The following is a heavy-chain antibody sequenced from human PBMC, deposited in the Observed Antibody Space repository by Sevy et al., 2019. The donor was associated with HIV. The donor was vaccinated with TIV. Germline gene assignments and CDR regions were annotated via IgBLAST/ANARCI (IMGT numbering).Heavy chain of an antibody. CDR1: GYIFNTYG. V-gene: IGHV1-18*01. CDR3: ARDPDNQRHPETYSWLEP. J-gene: IGHJ5*02. CDR2: ISTYNGET. D-gene: IGHD6-25*01. Sequence: ASVKVSCQTSGYIFNTYGIAWVRQAPGQGLERMGWISTYNGETDFAPRFQDRVTLTTDTSTSTAYIELRNLRSDDTAMYYCARDPDNQRHPETYSWLEPWGQGTLVTVSS.